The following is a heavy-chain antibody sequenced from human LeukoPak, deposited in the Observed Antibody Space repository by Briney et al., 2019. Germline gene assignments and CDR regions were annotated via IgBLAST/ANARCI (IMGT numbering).Heavy chain of an antibody. CDR3: ARRAGSGSTKVFDI. J-gene: IGHJ3*02. D-gene: IGHD3-10*01. CDR2: IHYSGST. Sequence: SSETLSLTCIVSGGSISSSSYYWGWIRQPPAKGLEWIGSIHYSGSTYYNPSLNSRVTISVDTPKNQFSLKLSSVTAADTAVYYCARRAGSGSTKVFDIWGQGTMVTASS. V-gene: IGHV4-39*01. CDR1: GGSISSSSYY.